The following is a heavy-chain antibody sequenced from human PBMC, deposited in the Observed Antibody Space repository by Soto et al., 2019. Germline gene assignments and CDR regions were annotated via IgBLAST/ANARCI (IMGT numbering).Heavy chain of an antibody. Sequence: QVQVVESGGGVVQPGRSLRLSCAASGFTLSTYAMHWVRQAPGKGLEWLAVISYDGSRTHYAGSMEGRFTISRDTSKNTLYLQMNXLRPEDXAVXXCGREQNSGYYRTADYWGQGTLVTVSS. CDR1: GFTLSTYA. J-gene: IGHJ4*02. D-gene: IGHD3-22*01. V-gene: IGHV3-30-3*01. CDR2: ISYDGSRT. CDR3: GREQNSGYYRTADY.